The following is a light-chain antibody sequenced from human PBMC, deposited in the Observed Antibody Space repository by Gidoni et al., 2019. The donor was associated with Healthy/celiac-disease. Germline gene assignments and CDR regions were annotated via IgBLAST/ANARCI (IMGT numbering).Light chain of an antibody. Sequence: NCMLTQPHSVSESPGKTVTISCTRSSGSIASNYVQWYQQRPGSSPPTVIYEDNQRPSGVPDRFSGSIDSSSNSASLTISGLKTEDEADYYCQSYDSSNHGVFGGGTKLTVL. J-gene: IGLJ3*02. CDR1: SGSIASNY. CDR3: QSYDSSNHGV. CDR2: EDN. V-gene: IGLV6-57*01.